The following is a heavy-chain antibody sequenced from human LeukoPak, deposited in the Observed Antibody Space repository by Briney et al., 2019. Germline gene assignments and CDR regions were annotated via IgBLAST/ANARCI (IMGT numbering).Heavy chain of an antibody. Sequence: SETLSLTCTVSGGSISSSSYYWGWIRQPPGKGLEWIGSICYSGSTYYNPSLKSRVTISVDTSKNQFSLKLSSVTAADTAVYYCARTGAYCGGDCSSFDYWGQGTLVTVSS. CDR3: ARTGAYCGGDCSSFDY. CDR2: ICYSGST. CDR1: GGSISSSSYY. D-gene: IGHD2-21*02. V-gene: IGHV4-39*01. J-gene: IGHJ4*02.